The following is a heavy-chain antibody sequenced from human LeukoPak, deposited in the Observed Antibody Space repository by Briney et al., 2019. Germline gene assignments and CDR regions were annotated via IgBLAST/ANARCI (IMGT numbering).Heavy chain of an antibody. CDR1: NGSISDHY. J-gene: IGHJ4*02. CDR3: ATSADRWLQFPFNF. V-gene: IGHV4-59*11. Sequence: SETLSLTCTVSNGSISDHYWSWIRQPPGKGLEWIGYVYYTGYTKYNPSLKGRLTISLDTSTSQFSLRLTSVTAADTAVYYCATSADRWLQFPFNFWGRGTLVTVSS. D-gene: IGHD5-24*01. CDR2: VYYTGYT.